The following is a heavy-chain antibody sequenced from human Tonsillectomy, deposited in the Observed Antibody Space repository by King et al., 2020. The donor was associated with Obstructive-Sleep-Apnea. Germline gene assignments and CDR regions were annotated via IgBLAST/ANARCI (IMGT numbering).Heavy chain of an antibody. J-gene: IGHJ6*02. V-gene: IGHV3-30*02. D-gene: IGHD3-3*01. CDR1: GFAFSSYG. Sequence: VQLVESGGGVVQPGRSLRLSCAASGFAFSSYGIHWVRQAPGKGLVGVAFIRYYGGNKYYADSWKVRFTISRENSKSTLYLQMDSLRPEDTAVYYCATLPNYDFWSAYSSGGRVDYGMDVWGQGTTVTVSS. CDR2: IRYYGGNK. CDR3: ATLPNYDFWSAYSSGGRVDYGMDV.